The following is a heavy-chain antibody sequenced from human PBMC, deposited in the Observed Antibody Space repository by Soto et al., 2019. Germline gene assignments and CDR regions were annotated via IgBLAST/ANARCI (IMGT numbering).Heavy chain of an antibody. CDR1: GDSINNFY. CDR2: IYANGNT. Sequence: QVQLQESGPGLVKPSGTLSLICTVSGDSINNFYWSWIRQSPGKGLEWITYIYANGNTNHNHSLKSRVAISIATSKSQFSVDLTSVTAADTAVYFCARGRSNGAFDSWGQGALVTVSS. D-gene: IGHD1-26*01. V-gene: IGHV4-4*09. CDR3: ARGRSNGAFDS. J-gene: IGHJ4*02.